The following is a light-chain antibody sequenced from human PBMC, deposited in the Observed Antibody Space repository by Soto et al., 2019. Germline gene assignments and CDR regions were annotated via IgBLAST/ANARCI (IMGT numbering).Light chain of an antibody. V-gene: IGLV2-14*01. CDR2: EVN. CDR3: SSYTSSRTLV. Sequence: QSALTQPASVSGSPGQSITISCTGTSSDVGGYKYVSWYQHHPGRGPKLMIYEVNYRPSGVSNRFSGSKSGNTASLTISGLQAEDEADYYCSSYTSSRTLVFGGGTKVTVL. CDR1: SSDVGGYKY. J-gene: IGLJ2*01.